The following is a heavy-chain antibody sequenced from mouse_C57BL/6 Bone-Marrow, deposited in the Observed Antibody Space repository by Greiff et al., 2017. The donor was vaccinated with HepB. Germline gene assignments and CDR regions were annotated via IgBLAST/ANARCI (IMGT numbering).Heavy chain of an antibody. D-gene: IGHD2-13*01. Sequence: QVQLQQPGAELVKPGASVKMSCKASGYTFTSYWITWVKQRPGQGLEWIGDIYPGSGSTNYNEKFKSKATLTVNTSSSTAYMQLSSLTSEDSAVYYGAGDGVTTDYNAMDYWGQGTSVTVSS. CDR1: GYTFTSYW. J-gene: IGHJ4*01. V-gene: IGHV1-55*01. CDR3: AGDGVTTDYNAMDY. CDR2: IYPGSGST.